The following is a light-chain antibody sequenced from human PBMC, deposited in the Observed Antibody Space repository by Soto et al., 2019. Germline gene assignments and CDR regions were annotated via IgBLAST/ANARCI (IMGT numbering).Light chain of an antibody. CDR2: EVT. CDR1: TSDVGSYNL. CDR3: CSYANSNTF. Sequence: QSALTQPASVSGSPGQSITISCTGTTSDVGSYNLVSWYQQHPGKAPKLMIYEVTKRPSGVSNRFSASKSGNTASLTISGLQAEDEADYYCCSYANSNTFFGTGTKVPVL. J-gene: IGLJ1*01. V-gene: IGLV2-23*02.